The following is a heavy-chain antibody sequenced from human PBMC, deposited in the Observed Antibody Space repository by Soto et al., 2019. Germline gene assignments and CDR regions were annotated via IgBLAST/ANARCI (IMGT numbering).Heavy chain of an antibody. CDR1: GFTFSSYA. D-gene: IGHD6-19*01. J-gene: IGHJ6*02. CDR2: ISYDGSNK. CDR3: ARDSSGGYGMDV. V-gene: IGHV3-30-3*01. Sequence: QVQLVESGGGVVQPGRSLRLSCAASGFTFSSYAMHWVRQAPGKGLEWVAVISYDGSNKYYADSVKGRFTISRDNSKNTLYLQMNSLRAEDTAVYYCARDSSGGYGMDVWGQGTTVTVSS.